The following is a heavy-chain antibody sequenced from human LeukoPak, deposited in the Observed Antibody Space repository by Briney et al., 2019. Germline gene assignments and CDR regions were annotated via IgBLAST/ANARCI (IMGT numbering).Heavy chain of an antibody. CDR1: CVSLSTSSHY. D-gene: IGHD3-10*01. Sequence: SETLSLTRTLSCVSLSTSSHYWLWVRDPPGKALEWIGNIVYSGSTYYSPSLRSRVTISLDTSRNQFSLKLNSVTAADTAVYYCAKSNGYGLVDIWGQGTMVTVSS. V-gene: IGHV4-39*07. CDR3: AKSNGYGLVDI. CDR2: IVYSGST. J-gene: IGHJ3*02.